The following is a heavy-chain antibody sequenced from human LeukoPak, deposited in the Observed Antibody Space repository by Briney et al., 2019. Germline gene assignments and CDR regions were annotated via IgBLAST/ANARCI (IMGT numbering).Heavy chain of an antibody. Sequence: GGSLTLSCAAFGFTFSSYSMNWVRPAPGKGLEWVSSIRSSSSYIYYADSVKGRFTISRDNAKNSLYLQMNSLRAEDTAVYYCARDVAAGTFDYWGQGTLVTVSS. J-gene: IGHJ4*02. CDR1: GFTFSSYS. CDR3: ARDVAAGTFDY. CDR2: IRSSSSYI. D-gene: IGHD6-13*01. V-gene: IGHV3-21*01.